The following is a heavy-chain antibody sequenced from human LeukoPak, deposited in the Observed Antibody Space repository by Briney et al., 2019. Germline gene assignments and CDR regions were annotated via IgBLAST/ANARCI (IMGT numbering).Heavy chain of an antibody. CDR1: GFTFSSYS. D-gene: IGHD3-22*01. CDR2: ISSSSSTI. Sequence: QSGGSLRLSCAASGFTFSSYSMNWVRQAPGKGLEWVSYISSSSSTIYYADSVKGRFTISRDNAKNSLYLQMNSLRAEDTAVYYCARAGSEYYYDSKLGYWGQGTLVTVSS. J-gene: IGHJ4*02. V-gene: IGHV3-48*04. CDR3: ARAGSEYYYDSKLGY.